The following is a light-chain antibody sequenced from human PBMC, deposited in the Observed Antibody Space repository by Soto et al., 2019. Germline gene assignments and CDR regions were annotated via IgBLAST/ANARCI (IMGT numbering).Light chain of an antibody. Sequence: DNQMTQSPSTLSASLGDRVTITCRASQSIGSWLAWYKQTPGEAPKLLIYKASSLESGVPSRFSGSGSGTEFTLTISSLQPDDFATYYCQHYNSYPSTFGQGTKLDIK. CDR1: QSIGSW. CDR3: QHYNSYPST. J-gene: IGKJ2*01. V-gene: IGKV1-5*03. CDR2: KAS.